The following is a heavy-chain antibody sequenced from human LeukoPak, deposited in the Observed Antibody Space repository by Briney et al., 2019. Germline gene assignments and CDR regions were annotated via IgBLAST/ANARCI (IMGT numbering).Heavy chain of an antibody. CDR3: ARLYYGSGSYLHWFDP. V-gene: IGHV5-51*01. Sequence: GESLQISCRGSGYSFTSYWIGWVRQMPGKGLEWMGIIYPGDSDTRYSPSFQGQVTISADKSISTAYLQWSSLKASDTAMYYCARLYYGSGSYLHWFDPWGQGTLVTVSS. J-gene: IGHJ5*02. CDR2: IYPGDSDT. D-gene: IGHD3-10*01. CDR1: GYSFTSYW.